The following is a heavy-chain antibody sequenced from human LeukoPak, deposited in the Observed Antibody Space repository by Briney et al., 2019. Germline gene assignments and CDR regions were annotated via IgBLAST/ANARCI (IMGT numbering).Heavy chain of an antibody. V-gene: IGHV3-11*01. CDR2: ISSSGSTI. CDR1: GFTFSDFY. Sequence: GGSLRLSCAASGFTFSDFYMSWIRQAPGKGLEWVSYISSSGSTIYYADSVKGRFTISRDNAKNSLHLQMNSLRAEDTAVYYCARRRYNWNAIDYWGQGTLVTVSS. CDR3: ARRRYNWNAIDY. J-gene: IGHJ4*02. D-gene: IGHD1-20*01.